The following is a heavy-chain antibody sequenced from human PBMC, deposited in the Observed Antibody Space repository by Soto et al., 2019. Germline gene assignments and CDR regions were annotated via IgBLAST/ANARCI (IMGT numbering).Heavy chain of an antibody. Sequence: SQTLSLTCAISGDSVSSNSAAWNWIRQSPSRGLEWLGRTYYRSKWYNDYAVSVKSRITINPDTSKNQFSLQLHSETPEDTAVYYCARVKAEGSGSYYYYYGMDVWGQGTTVTVSS. D-gene: IGHD3-10*01. J-gene: IGHJ6*02. V-gene: IGHV6-1*01. CDR2: TYYRSKWYN. CDR3: ARVKAEGSGSYYYYYGMDV. CDR1: GDSVSSNSAA.